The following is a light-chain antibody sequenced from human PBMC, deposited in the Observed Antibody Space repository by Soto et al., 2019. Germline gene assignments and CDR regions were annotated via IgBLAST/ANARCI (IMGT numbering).Light chain of an antibody. CDR1: QSISSY. V-gene: IGKV1-39*01. Sequence: DIQMTQSPSSLSASVGDRVTITCRASQSISSYLNWYQQKPGKAPKLLIYAASSLQSGVPSRFSGSGSGTDFTLTISSLQPEDFATYYCLQHNSYTRTFGQGTKVEIK. CDR3: LQHNSYTRT. CDR2: AAS. J-gene: IGKJ1*01.